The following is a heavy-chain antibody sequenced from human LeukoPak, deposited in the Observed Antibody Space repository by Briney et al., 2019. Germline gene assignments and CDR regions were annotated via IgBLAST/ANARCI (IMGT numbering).Heavy chain of an antibody. CDR2: IWYDGSNK. CDR3: ARDLSGMDV. Sequence: PGRSLRLSCAASGFTFSSHGMHWVRQAPGKGLEWVAVIWYDGSNKYYADSVKGRFTISRDNSKNTLYPQMNGLRAEDTAVYYCARDLSGMDVWGKGTTVTVSS. V-gene: IGHV3-33*01. CDR1: GFTFSSHG. J-gene: IGHJ6*04.